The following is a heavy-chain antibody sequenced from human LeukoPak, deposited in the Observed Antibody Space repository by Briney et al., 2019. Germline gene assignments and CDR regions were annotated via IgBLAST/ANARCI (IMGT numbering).Heavy chain of an antibody. CDR2: IEDDGDQK. CDR3: ARDWAAAALHFDY. J-gene: IGHJ4*02. CDR1: GFTFSNYW. D-gene: IGHD6-13*01. V-gene: IGHV3-7*01. Sequence: GGSLRLSCAASGFTFSNYWMTWVRQAPGKGLEWVASIEDDGDQKNYGDSVKGRFTISRDNAENSLYLQMNSLRAEDTAVYYCARDWAAAALHFDYWGQGTLVTVSS.